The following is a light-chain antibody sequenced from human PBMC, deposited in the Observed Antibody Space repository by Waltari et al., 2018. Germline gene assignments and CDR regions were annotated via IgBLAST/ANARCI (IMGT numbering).Light chain of an antibody. CDR2: DVT. CDR1: TNDLGSYNY. Sequence: SALTQPRSVSGSPGQSVTISCTGTTNDLGSYNYVSWYQQHPGKAPKLIILDVTKRPSGVPDRLSGSKAGNTASLTISGRQAEDEAHYYCCSYAGGRPHVVFGGGTQLTVL. V-gene: IGLV2-11*01. J-gene: IGLJ2*01. CDR3: CSYAGGRPHVV.